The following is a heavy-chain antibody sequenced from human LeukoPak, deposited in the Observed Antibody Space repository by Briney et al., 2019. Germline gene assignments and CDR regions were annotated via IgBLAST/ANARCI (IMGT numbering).Heavy chain of an antibody. CDR3: ARDDGYCSSTSCSADY. J-gene: IGHJ4*02. CDR1: GFTFSGYG. V-gene: IGHV3-30*02. CDR2: IRYDESNR. D-gene: IGHD2-2*01. Sequence: GGSLRLSCAASGFTFSGYGMHWVRQAPGKGLEWVAFIRYDESNRYYADSVRGRFTISRDNSKNTLYLQMNSLRAEDTAVYYCARDDGYCSSTSCSADYWGQGTLVTVSS.